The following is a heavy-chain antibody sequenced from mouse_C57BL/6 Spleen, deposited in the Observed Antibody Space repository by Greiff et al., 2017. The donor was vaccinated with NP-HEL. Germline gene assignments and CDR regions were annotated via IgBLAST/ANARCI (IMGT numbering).Heavy chain of an antibody. Sequence: QVQLQQPGAELVRPGTSVKLSCKASGYTFTSYWMHWVKQRPGQGLEWIGVIDPSDSYTNYNQKFKGKATLTVDTSSSTAYMQLSSLTSEDSAVYYCAREGCSSLYFGCWGQGTTLTVSS. CDR1: GYTFTSYW. D-gene: IGHD1-1*01. V-gene: IGHV1-59*01. CDR2: IDPSDSYT. J-gene: IGHJ2*01. CDR3: AREGCSSLYFGC.